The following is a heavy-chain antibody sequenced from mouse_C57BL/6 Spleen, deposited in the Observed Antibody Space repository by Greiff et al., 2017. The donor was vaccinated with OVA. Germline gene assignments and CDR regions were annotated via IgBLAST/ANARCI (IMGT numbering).Heavy chain of an antibody. V-gene: IGHV1-50*01. CDR3: ARYRDYDRYYFDY. CDR1: GYTFTSYW. Sequence: QVQLQQSGAELVKPGASVKLSCKASGYTFTSYWMQWVKQRPGQGLEWIGEIDPSDSYTNYNQKFKGKATLTVDTSSSTAYMQLSSLTSEDSAVYYWARYRDYDRYYFDYWGQGTTLTVSS. CDR2: IDPSDSYT. J-gene: IGHJ2*01. D-gene: IGHD2-4*01.